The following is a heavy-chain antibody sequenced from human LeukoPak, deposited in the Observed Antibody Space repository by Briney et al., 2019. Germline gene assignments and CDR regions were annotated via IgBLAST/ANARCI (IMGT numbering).Heavy chain of an antibody. J-gene: IGHJ4*02. Sequence: PGGSLRLSCAASGFTFSSYAMHWVRQAPGKGLEYVSAISSNGGSTYYANSVKGRFTISRDNSKNTLYLQMGSLRAEDMAVYYCARHDETGYSSSWYEYWGQGTLVTVSS. CDR1: GFTFSSYA. CDR2: ISSNGGST. CDR3: ARHDETGYSSSWYEY. D-gene: IGHD6-13*01. V-gene: IGHV3-64*01.